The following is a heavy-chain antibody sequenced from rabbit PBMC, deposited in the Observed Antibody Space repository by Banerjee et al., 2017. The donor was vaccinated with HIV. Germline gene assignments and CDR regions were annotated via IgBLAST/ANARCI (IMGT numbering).Heavy chain of an antibody. J-gene: IGHJ4*01. CDR1: GFSFSSGYD. V-gene: IGHV1S40*01. CDR3: ARDGSNEDYGDLDL. Sequence: QSLEESGGGLVQPEGSLTLTCKASGFSFSSGYDMCWVRQAPGKGPEWIACICNSDAKSYYASWAKGRFTISKTSSTTVTLQMTSLTAADTATYFCARDGSNEDYGDLDLWGQGTLVTVS. CDR2: ICNSDAKS. D-gene: IGHD2-1*01.